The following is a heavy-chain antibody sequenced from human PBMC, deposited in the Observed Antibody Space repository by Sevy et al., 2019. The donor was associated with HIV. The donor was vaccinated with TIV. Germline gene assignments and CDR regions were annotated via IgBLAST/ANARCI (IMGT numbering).Heavy chain of an antibody. CDR1: GVSISPYY. Sequence: SETLSLTCTVSGVSISPYYWAWIRQPPGKGLECIGFSGNTNYNPPLKTRVTTSVDTSKNQFSLKLSSGTAADTAIYYCAGGGPNQQQLDYFDYWGQGTLVTVSS. CDR2: SGNT. J-gene: IGHJ4*02. V-gene: IGHV4-59*01. D-gene: IGHD6-13*01. CDR3: AGGGPNQQQLDYFDY.